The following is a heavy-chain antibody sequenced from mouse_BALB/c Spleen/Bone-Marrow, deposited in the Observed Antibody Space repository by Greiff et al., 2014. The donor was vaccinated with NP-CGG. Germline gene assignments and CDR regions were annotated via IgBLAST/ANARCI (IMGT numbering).Heavy chain of an antibody. CDR2: IDPANGYT. CDR1: GFNIKDTY. Sequence: EVQLMESGAELAKPGASVKLSCTASGFNIKDTYMHWVKQRPEQGLEWIGRIDPANGYTNYAPKFQGKATITADTSSNTAYLQLSILTSEDTAVYYGASKKKYYAIDYWGQGTSVTVAS. CDR3: ASKKKYYAIDY. J-gene: IGHJ4*01. V-gene: IGHV14-3*02.